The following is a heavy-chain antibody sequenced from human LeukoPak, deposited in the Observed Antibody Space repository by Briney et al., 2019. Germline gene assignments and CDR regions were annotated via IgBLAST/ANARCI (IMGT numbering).Heavy chain of an antibody. J-gene: IGHJ5*02. CDR2: ISAYNGNT. D-gene: IGHD2-8*02. V-gene: IGHV1-18*01. CDR3: AKPGYCSSATSCLNWFDP. CDR1: GYTFTSYG. Sequence: ASVKVSCKASGYTFTSYGISWVRQAPGQGLEWMGWISAYNGNTNYAQKLQGRVTMTTDTSTSTAYMELRSLRSDDTAVYYCAKPGYCSSATSCLNWFDPWGQGTLVTVSS.